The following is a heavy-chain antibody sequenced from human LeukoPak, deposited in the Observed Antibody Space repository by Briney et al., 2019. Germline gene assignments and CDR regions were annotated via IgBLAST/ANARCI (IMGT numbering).Heavy chain of an antibody. D-gene: IGHD3-10*01. CDR2: ISAYNGDT. CDR1: GYIFASYG. CDR3: ARDTALIITPGGPDY. V-gene: IGHV1-18*01. Sequence: ASVKVSCKASGYIFASYGISWVRQAPGQGLEWMGWISAYNGDTKYAQNLQGRGTLTTDTSTGTAYMELRSLTSDDTALYYCARDTALIITPGGPDYWGRGTLITVSS. J-gene: IGHJ4*02.